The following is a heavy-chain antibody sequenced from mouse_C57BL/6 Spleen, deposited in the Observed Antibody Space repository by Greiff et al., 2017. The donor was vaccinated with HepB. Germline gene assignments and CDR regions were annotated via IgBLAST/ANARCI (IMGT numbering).Heavy chain of an antibody. CDR2: IYPGSGST. D-gene: IGHD2-5*01. V-gene: IGHV1-55*01. Sequence: QVQLQQPGAELVKPGASVKMSCKASGYTFTSYWITWVKQRPGQGLEWIGDIYPGSGSTNYNEKFKSKATLTVDTSSSTAYMQLSSLTSEDSAVYYCARGAYYSIYFDYWGQGTTLTVSS. CDR1: GYTFTSYW. J-gene: IGHJ2*01. CDR3: ARGAYYSIYFDY.